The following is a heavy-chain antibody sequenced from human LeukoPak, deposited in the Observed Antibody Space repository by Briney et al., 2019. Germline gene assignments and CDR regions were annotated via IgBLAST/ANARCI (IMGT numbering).Heavy chain of an antibody. V-gene: IGHV3-66*01. D-gene: IGHD3-10*01. J-gene: IGHJ4*02. Sequence: GGSLRLSCAASGFTVSSNYMSWVRQAPGKGLEWVSIIYSGGSTYYADSVKGRFTISRDSSKNTLYLQMNSLRAEDTAVYYCAKIRETYYYGSGSNYFDYWGQGILVTVSS. CDR2: IYSGGST. CDR3: AKIRETYYYGSGSNYFDY. CDR1: GFTVSSNY.